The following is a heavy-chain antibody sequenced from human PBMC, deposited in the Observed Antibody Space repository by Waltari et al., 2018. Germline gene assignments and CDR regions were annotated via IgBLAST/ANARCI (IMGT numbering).Heavy chain of an antibody. D-gene: IGHD6-19*01. CDR1: GFPFTHYA. J-gene: IGHJ4*02. V-gene: IGHV3-23*04. CDR3: AKGETTGWYRCFDY. Sequence: EVQLVDSGGDLTPPGGSLRLSCVASGFPFTHYARSVVRPVPGKGLEWVSSITASGHITYDADSVKGRFSISRDNSKNTVYLQMDSLRAEDTAVYHCAKGETTGWYRCFDYWGQGTQVTVSS. CDR2: ITASGHIT.